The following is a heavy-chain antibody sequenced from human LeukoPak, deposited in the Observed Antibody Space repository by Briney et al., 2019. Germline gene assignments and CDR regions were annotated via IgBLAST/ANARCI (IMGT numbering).Heavy chain of an antibody. D-gene: IGHD3-10*01. CDR3: ARDYYGSGSTFDY. CDR1: GGSISSSNW. V-gene: IGHV4-4*02. CDR2: IYDSGST. J-gene: IGHJ4*02. Sequence: SGTLSLTCAVSGGSISSSNWWSWVRQPPEKGLEWIGEIYDSGSTNYNPSLKSRVTISVDKSKNQFSLKLSSVSAADTAVYYCARDYYGSGSTFDYWGQGTLVTVSS.